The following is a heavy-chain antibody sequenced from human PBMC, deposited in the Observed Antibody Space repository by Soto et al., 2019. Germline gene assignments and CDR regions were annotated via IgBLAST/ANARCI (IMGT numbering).Heavy chain of an antibody. V-gene: IGHV3-30-3*01. CDR3: ARVGEVATNWYFDL. D-gene: IGHD5-12*01. CDR1: GLIFSNYA. CDR2: ISYDGSSI. J-gene: IGHJ2*01. Sequence: QVQLVESGGGVVQPGRSLRLSCAASGLIFSNYAMHWVRQAPGKGLEWVAVISYDGSSIYYAGSVKGRLTISRDNFKDTLYLQMNSLRGEDTAVYFCARVGEVATNWYFDLWGRGTLVTVSP.